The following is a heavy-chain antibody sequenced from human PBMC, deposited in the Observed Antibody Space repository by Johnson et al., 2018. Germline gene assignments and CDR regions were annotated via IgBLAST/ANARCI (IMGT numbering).Heavy chain of an antibody. J-gene: IGHJ3*02. D-gene: IGHD3-10*01. V-gene: IGHV3-21*01. CDR3: ARVEYYGSADAFDI. Sequence: EVQLLETGGGLVKXGGSLRLSCAASGFTFSSYSMNWVRQAPGKGLEWVSSISSSSSSIYYADSVKGRFTIARDNAKNSLYLKMNSLRAEDTDVYYCARVEYYGSADAFDIWGQGTMVTVSS. CDR1: GFTFSSYS. CDR2: ISSSSSSI.